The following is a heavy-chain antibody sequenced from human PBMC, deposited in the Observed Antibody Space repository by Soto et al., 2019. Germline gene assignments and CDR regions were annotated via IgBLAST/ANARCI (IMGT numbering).Heavy chain of an antibody. D-gene: IGHD1-7*01. CDR1: GFTFSSYW. J-gene: IGHJ4*02. CDR2: INSDGSST. Sequence: GGSLRLSCAASGFTFSSYWMHWVRQAPGKGLVWVSRINSDGSSTSYADSVKGRFTISRDNAKNTLYLQMNSLRGEDTAVYYCAREPSNWNYCFDYWGQGTLVTVSS. V-gene: IGHV3-74*01. CDR3: AREPSNWNYCFDY.